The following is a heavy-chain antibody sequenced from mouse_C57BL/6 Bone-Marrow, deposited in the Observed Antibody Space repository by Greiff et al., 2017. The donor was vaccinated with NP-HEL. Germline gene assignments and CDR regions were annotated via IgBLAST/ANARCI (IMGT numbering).Heavy chain of an antibody. D-gene: IGHD4-1*01. CDR3: AREGKTNWDGLYYFDY. Sequence: VQLQQSGPVLVKPGASVKMSCKASGYTFTDYYMNWVKQSHGKSLEWIGVINPYNGGTSYNQKFKGKATLTVDKSSSTAYMELNSLTSEDSAVYYCAREGKTNWDGLYYFDYWGQGTTLTVSS. V-gene: IGHV1-19*01. J-gene: IGHJ2*01. CDR1: GYTFTDYY. CDR2: INPYNGGT.